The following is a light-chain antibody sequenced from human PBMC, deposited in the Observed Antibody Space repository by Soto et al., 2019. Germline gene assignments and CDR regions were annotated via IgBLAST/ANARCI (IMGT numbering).Light chain of an antibody. CDR2: VGTGGIVG. Sequence: QAVVTQPPSASASLGASVTLTCTLSSGYSNYKVDWYQQRPGKGPRFVMRVGTGGIVGSKGDGIPDRFSVLGSGLNRYLTIKNIQEEDESDYHCGADHGSGSIKGVFGGGTKLTVL. J-gene: IGLJ2*01. CDR3: GADHGSGSIKGV. CDR1: SGYSNYK. V-gene: IGLV9-49*01.